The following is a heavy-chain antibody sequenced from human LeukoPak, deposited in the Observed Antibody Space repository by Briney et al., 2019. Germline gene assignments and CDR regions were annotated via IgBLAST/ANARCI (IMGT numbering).Heavy chain of an antibody. CDR3: ARRGFWSGYLLDV. D-gene: IGHD3-3*01. V-gene: IGHV3-23*01. CDR2: ISGSGGST. J-gene: IGHJ6*02. CDR1: GFTFSSYA. Sequence: GGSLRLSCAASGFTFSSYAMSWVRQTPGKGLEWVSTISGSGGSTYYADSVKGRFTISRDNSKNTLYLQMNSLRAEDTAVYYCARRGFWSGYLLDVWGQRTTVTVSS.